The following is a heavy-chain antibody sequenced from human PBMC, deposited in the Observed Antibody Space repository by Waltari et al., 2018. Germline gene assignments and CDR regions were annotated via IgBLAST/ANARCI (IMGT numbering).Heavy chain of an antibody. CDR3: AWAAAGDAFDI. J-gene: IGHJ3*02. CDR1: GYTFTSYY. CDR2: INPSGGST. D-gene: IGHD6-13*01. Sequence: QVQLVQSGAEVKKPGASVKVSCKASGYTFTSYYMHWVRQAPGQGLEWMGIINPSGGSTSYAQKLQGRVTMTRDTSTSTVYMELSSLRSEDTAVYYCAWAAAGDAFDIWGQGTMVTVSS. V-gene: IGHV1-46*01.